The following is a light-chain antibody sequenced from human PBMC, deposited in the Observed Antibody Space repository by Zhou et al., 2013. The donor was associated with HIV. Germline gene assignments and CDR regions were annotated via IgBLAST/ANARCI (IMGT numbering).Light chain of an antibody. CDR1: QSLSSF. V-gene: IGKV3-11*01. CDR3: QQRSNWPPVYT. Sequence: EIVLTQSPGTLSLSPGERATLSCRASQSLSSFLAWYQQKPGQAPRLLIYNASNRATGIPARFSGSGSGTDFTLTISSLEPEDFAVYYCQQRSNWPPVYTFGQGTKLEIK. CDR2: NAS. J-gene: IGKJ2*01.